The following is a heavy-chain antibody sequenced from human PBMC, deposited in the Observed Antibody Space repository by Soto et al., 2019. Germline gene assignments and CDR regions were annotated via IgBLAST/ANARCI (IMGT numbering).Heavy chain of an antibody. Sequence: EVPLVESGGGLVQPGRSLRLSCAASGFTFDDYAMHWVRQAPGKGLEWVSGISWNSGSIGYADSVKGRFTISRDNAKNSLFLQMNSLRAEDTALSYCAKAVGSYGNFDYWGQGTLVTVSS. D-gene: IGHD5-18*01. V-gene: IGHV3-9*01. J-gene: IGHJ4*02. CDR2: ISWNSGSI. CDR1: GFTFDDYA. CDR3: AKAVGSYGNFDY.